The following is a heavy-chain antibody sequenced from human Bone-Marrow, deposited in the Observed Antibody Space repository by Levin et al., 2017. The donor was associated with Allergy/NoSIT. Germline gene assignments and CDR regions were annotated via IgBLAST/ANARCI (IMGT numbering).Heavy chain of an antibody. D-gene: IGHD2-15*01. CDR3: ARCHCPYCDYGMDV. V-gene: IGHV1-18*01. CDR1: GYTFTTYG. Sequence: ASVKVSCKASGYTFTTYGLTWVRQAPGQGLEWMGWVSAYSGNTNYALNLQDRVTMTTDTATNTAYMELTSLRSDDTAIYYCARCHCPYCDYGMDVWGQGTTVVVSS. J-gene: IGHJ6*02. CDR2: VSAYSGNT.